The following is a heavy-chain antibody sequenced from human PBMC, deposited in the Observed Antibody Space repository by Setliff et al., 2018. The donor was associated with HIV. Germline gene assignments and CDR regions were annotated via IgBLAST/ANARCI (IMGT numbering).Heavy chain of an antibody. V-gene: IGHV4-38-2*01. CDR3: ATYGSGSALEY. J-gene: IGHJ4*02. CDR2: IHHTGAT. CDR1: GYSIGTGYH. Sequence: PSETLSLTCVVSGYSIGTGYHWAWIRQSPGKGLEWIANIHHTGATYYSPSLKSRATISMGKSNNHFSLDLTSVTATDTAMYYCATYGSGSALEYWGQGTLVTVSS. D-gene: IGHD3-10*01.